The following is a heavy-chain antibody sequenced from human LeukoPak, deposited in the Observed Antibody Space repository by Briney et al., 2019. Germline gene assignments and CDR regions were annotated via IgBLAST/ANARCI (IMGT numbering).Heavy chain of an antibody. CDR1: GGSISSYY. J-gene: IGHJ4*02. Sequence: PSETLSLTCTVSGGSISSYYWSWIRQPPGKGLDWIGYIYTSGSTNYNPSLKSRVTISVDTSKNQFSLKLSSVTAADTAVYYCAGYDFWSGYYSGWGQGTLVTVSS. V-gene: IGHV4-4*09. CDR2: IYTSGST. D-gene: IGHD3-3*01. CDR3: AGYDFWSGYYSG.